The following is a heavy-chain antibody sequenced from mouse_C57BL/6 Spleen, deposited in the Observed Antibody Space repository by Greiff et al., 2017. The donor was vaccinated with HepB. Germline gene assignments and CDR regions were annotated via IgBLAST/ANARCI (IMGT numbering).Heavy chain of an antibody. CDR3: ARNGYDYDDYAMDY. CDR1: GFSLTSYA. Sequence: VKLVESGPGLVAPSQSLSITCTVSGFSLTSYAISWVRQPPGKGLEWLGVIWTGGGTNYNSALKSRLSISKDNSKSQVFLKMNSLQTDDTARYYCARNGYDYDDYAMDYWGQGTSVTVSS. V-gene: IGHV2-9-1*01. D-gene: IGHD2-4*01. CDR2: IWTGGGT. J-gene: IGHJ4*01.